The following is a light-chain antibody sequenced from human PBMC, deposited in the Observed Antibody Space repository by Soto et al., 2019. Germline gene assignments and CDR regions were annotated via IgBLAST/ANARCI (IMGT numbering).Light chain of an antibody. CDR3: QQYGSSPPT. V-gene: IGKV3-20*01. CDR1: QSVNSNY. CDR2: GAS. Sequence: EIVLTQSPGTLSLSPGERATLSCRASQSVNSNYLAWYQRKPGQAPRLLIYGASSRAIDIPNRFSGSGSGTDFTLTITRLEPEDFAVYYCQQYGSSPPTFGQGTKVEI. J-gene: IGKJ1*01.